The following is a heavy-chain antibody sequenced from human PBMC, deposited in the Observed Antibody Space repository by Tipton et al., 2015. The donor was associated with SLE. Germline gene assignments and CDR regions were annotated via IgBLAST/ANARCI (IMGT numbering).Heavy chain of an antibody. D-gene: IGHD7-27*01. Sequence: SLRLSCAASGFNFDDYGYYWVRQAPGKGLEWVSGISWGGATIGYADSVKGRFTISRDNSKNTLYLQMNSLRAEDTAVYYCARDLLNWGFDYWGQGTLVTVSS. CDR2: ISWGGATI. J-gene: IGHJ4*02. CDR1: GFNFDDYG. CDR3: ARDLLNWGFDY. V-gene: IGHV3-9*01.